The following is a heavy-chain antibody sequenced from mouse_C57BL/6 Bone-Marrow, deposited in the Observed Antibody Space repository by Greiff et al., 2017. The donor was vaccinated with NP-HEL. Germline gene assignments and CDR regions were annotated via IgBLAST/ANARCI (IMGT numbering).Heavy chain of an antibody. D-gene: IGHD2-4*01. Sequence: VQLQQSGAELARPGASVKLSCKASGYTFTSYGISWVKQRTGQGLEWIGEIYPRSGNTYYNEKFKGKATLTADKSSSTAYMELRSLTSEDSAVYFCARSERLRQFAYWGQGTLVTVSA. J-gene: IGHJ3*01. CDR1: GYTFTSYG. CDR2: IYPRSGNT. CDR3: ARSERLRQFAY. V-gene: IGHV1-81*01.